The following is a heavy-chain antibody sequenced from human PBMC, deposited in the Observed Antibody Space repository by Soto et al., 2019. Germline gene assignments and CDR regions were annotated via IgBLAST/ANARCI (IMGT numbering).Heavy chain of an antibody. CDR2: ISGGGANT. Sequence: GGSLRLSCAASGFTFKNYGMSWVRQAPGKGLELVSSISGGGANTSYADSVKGRFTISRDNSKNTLYLQMNSLRAEDTAVYYCANKRRVTRDTFDIWGQGTTVTVSS. D-gene: IGHD4-17*01. V-gene: IGHV3-23*01. CDR3: ANKRRVTRDTFDI. J-gene: IGHJ3*02. CDR1: GFTFKNYG.